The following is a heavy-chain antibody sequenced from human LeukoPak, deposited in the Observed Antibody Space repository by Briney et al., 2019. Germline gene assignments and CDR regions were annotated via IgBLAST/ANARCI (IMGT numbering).Heavy chain of an antibody. CDR2: ISSSSSYI. V-gene: IGHV3-21*01. Sequence: GGSLRLSCAVSGFTFSSYSMNWVRQAPGKGLEWVSSISSSSSYIYYADSVKGRFTISRDNAKNSLYLQMNSLRAEDTAVYYCAGAEYLSTYNWDGLIDYWGQGTLVTVSS. CDR1: GFTFSSYS. J-gene: IGHJ4*02. CDR3: AGAEYLSTYNWDGLIDY. D-gene: IGHD1-20*01.